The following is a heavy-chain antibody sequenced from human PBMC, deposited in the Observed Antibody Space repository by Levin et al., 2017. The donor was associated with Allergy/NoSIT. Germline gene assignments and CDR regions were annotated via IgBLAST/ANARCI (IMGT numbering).Heavy chain of an antibody. J-gene: IGHJ4*02. CDR3: VRRYGSGTYYDY. CDR2: TRNKANSYTT. D-gene: IGHD3-10*01. Sequence: GGSLRLSCAASGFTFSDHYMDWVRQAPGKGLEWVGRTRNKANSYTTEYAASVKGRFTISRDDSKNSLYLQMNSLKTEDTAVYYCVRRYGSGTYYDYWGQGTLVTVSS. V-gene: IGHV3-72*01. CDR1: GFTFSDHY.